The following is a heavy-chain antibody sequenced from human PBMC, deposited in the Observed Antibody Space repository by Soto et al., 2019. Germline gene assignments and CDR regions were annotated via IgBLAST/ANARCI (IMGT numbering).Heavy chain of an antibody. Sequence: GASVKFACKASGCTCSNFAMHWVRQAPGQRLEWMGWINPGNWNTRYSQKFPGRVTITRDTSASTAYMELSSLRSGDTAVYYCARDAGYFDYWGQGTLVTVSS. D-gene: IGHD3-10*01. J-gene: IGHJ4*02. V-gene: IGHV1-3*01. CDR1: GCTCSNFA. CDR3: ARDAGYFDY. CDR2: INPGNWNT.